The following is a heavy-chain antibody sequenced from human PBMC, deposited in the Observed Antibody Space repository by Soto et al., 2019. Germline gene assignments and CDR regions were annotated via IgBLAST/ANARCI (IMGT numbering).Heavy chain of an antibody. Sequence: GASVKVSCKASGYSFMNFDISWVRQAAGQGLEWLGWMNPGSGKTGYASKFQGRVAMTRDASTGTSHLELSSLTSDDTAVYYCARMASAGTLNWFDPWVQGTLVTVSS. D-gene: IGHD6-13*01. J-gene: IGHJ5*02. CDR1: GYSFMNFD. V-gene: IGHV1-8*02. CDR2: MNPGSGKT. CDR3: ARMASAGTLNWFDP.